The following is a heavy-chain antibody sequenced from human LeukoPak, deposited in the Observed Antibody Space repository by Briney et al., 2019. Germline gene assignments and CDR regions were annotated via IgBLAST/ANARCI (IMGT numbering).Heavy chain of an antibody. CDR3: ARHVLWFGELLRSWFDP. D-gene: IGHD3-10*01. CDR1: GGSISSSSYY. CDR2: IYYSGST. J-gene: IGHJ5*02. Sequence: SETLSLTCTVSGGSISSSSYYWGWIRQPPGKGLEWIGSIYYSGSTYYNPSLKSRVTISVDTSKTQFSLKLSSVTAADTAVYYCARHVLWFGELLRSWFDPWGQGTLVTVSS. V-gene: IGHV4-39*01.